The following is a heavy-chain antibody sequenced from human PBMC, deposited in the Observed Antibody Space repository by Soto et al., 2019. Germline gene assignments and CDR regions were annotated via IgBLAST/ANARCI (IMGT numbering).Heavy chain of an antibody. V-gene: IGHV3-30*18. CDR1: EFTFSNFG. D-gene: IGHD3-3*01. J-gene: IGHJ4*02. CDR3: VKGSDVARQELDY. CDR2: ISADGSDK. Sequence: GGSLRLSCAASEFTFSNFGMHWVRQAPGKGLEWVAAISADGSDKYFSGSVKGRFTISRDNSKNTLFLQMNSLRVEDTAVYYCVKGSDVARQELDYWGQGTLVTVPS.